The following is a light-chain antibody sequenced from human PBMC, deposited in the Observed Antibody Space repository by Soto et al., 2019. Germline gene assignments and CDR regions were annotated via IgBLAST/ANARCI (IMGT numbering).Light chain of an antibody. J-gene: IGKJ2*02. Sequence: DIVMTQSPDSLAVSLGERATISCKSSQSILYTPTNMNYLAWYQQKPGQPPKLLIYWASTREFGVPERFSGSGSGTDFTITISRLLAADVAVCYWQQYYTTPPCTFGQGTKLE. CDR3: QQYYTTPPCT. V-gene: IGKV4-1*01. CDR2: WAS. CDR1: QSILYTPTNMNY.